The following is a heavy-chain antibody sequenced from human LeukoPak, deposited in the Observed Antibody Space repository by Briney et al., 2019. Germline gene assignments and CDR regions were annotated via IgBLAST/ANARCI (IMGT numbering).Heavy chain of an antibody. J-gene: IGHJ5*02. D-gene: IGHD2-2*01. CDR2: IYTSGST. CDR1: GGSISSGSYY. Sequence: PSETLSLTCTVSGGSISSGSYYWSWIRQPAGKGLEWIGRIYTSGSTNYNPFLKSRVTISVDTSKNQFSLKLSSVTAADTAVYYCARGLVVVPAAIAWFDPWGQGTLVTVSS. V-gene: IGHV4-61*02. CDR3: ARGLVVVPAAIAWFDP.